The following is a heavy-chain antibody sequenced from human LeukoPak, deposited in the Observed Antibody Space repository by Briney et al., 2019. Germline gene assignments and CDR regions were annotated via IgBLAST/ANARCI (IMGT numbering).Heavy chain of an antibody. V-gene: IGHV1-69*04. Sequence: SVKVSCKASGGTFSSYAISWVRQAPGQGLEWMGRIIPILGIANYAQKFQGRVTITADKSTSTAYMELSSLRSEDTAVYYCARGYYGSWSYLDYWGQGTLVTVSS. CDR2: IIPILGIA. CDR3: ARGYYGSWSYLDY. J-gene: IGHJ4*02. CDR1: GGTFSSYA. D-gene: IGHD3-10*01.